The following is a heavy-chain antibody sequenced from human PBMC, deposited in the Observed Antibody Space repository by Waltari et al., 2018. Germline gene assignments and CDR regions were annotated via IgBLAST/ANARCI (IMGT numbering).Heavy chain of an antibody. J-gene: IGHJ2*01. CDR3: VKEAPARGDWYLDL. D-gene: IGHD2-2*01. V-gene: IGHV3-74*03. CDR2: ITNDGSGT. Sequence: EVQLVESGGGLVQPGGSLRLSWAASGFSFGNDRMHWVRQVPGKGLEWVSRITNDGSGTMYADSVKGRFTISRDNAKNTLFLEMNSLRVEDTAVYYCVKEAPARGDWYLDLWGRGTLLAVSS. CDR1: GFSFGNDR.